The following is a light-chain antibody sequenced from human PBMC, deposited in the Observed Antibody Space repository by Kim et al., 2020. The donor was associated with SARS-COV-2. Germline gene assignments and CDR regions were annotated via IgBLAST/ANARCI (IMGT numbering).Light chain of an antibody. CDR1: SGSISGNL. CDR2: ADD. CDR3: QSSDTGTLWV. V-gene: IGLV6-57*03. J-gene: IGLJ3*02. Sequence: VTNSCTRSSGSISGNLVQWYQQRPGSAPSILIYADDQRPSRVPDRFSGSIDRSSNSASLTISGVKTEDEADYYCQSSDTGTLWVFGGGTQLTVL.